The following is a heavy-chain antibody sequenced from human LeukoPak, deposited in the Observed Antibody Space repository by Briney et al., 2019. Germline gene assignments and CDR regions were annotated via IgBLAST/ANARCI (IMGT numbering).Heavy chain of an antibody. J-gene: IGHJ3*02. CDR2: IYYSGST. Sequence: PSETLSLTCTVSGGSISSYYWSWVRQPPGKGLEWIGHIYYSGSTSYNPSLKSRVTTLVDTSKNQFSLGLSSVTAADTAVYYCARHVKGATNAFEIWGQGTMVTVSS. D-gene: IGHD1-26*01. CDR1: GGSISSYY. V-gene: IGHV4-59*08. CDR3: ARHVKGATNAFEI.